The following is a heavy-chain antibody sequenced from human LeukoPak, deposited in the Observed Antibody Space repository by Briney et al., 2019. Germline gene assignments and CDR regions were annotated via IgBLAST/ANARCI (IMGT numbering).Heavy chain of an antibody. Sequence: PGRSLRLSCAASGFTFSSYAMSWVRQAPGKGLEWVSVISGGGYSTYYAASVKGRFTISRDNSKNTLYLEMNSLRAEDTAVYYCAKGPSDIVVSYYGMDVWGQGTTVTVSS. CDR1: GFTFSSYA. CDR3: AKGPSDIVVSYYGMDV. J-gene: IGHJ6*02. V-gene: IGHV3-23*01. D-gene: IGHD5-12*01. CDR2: ISGGGYST.